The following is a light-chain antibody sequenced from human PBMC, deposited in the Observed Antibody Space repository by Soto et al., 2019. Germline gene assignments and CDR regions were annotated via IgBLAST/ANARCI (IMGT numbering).Light chain of an antibody. J-gene: IGKJ4*01. V-gene: IGKV3-15*01. Sequence: EIVMTQSPATLSVSPGDRATLSCRASQSVSSIAWYQQKPGQPHRLLIYGASRRATNIPARFSGGGSDTEFTLTISTLQSEDFAVYYCQYYDNWRLSFGGGTTVEIK. CDR3: QYYDNWRLS. CDR1: QSVSS. CDR2: GAS.